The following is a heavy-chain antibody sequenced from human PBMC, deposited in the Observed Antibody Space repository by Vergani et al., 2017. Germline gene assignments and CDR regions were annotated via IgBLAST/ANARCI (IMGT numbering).Heavy chain of an antibody. J-gene: IGHJ6*03. Sequence: QVQLVQSGAEVKKPGASVKVSCKASGYTFTSYYMHWVRQAPGQGLEWMGIINPSGGSTSYAQKFQGRVTMTRDTSTSTVYMKLSSLRSEDTAVYYCARDYGGLWFGEPHYMDVWGKGTTVTVSS. CDR3: ARDYGGLWFGEPHYMDV. CDR2: INPSGGST. V-gene: IGHV1-46*01. CDR1: GYTFTSYY. D-gene: IGHD3-10*01.